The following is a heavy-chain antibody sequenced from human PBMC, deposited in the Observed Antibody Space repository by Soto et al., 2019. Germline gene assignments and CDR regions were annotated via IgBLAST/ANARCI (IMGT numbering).Heavy chain of an antibody. D-gene: IGHD2-15*01. CDR1: GGSFSGYH. Sequence: SETLSLTCAVYGGSFSGYHWSWIRQPPGKGLEWIGEINHSGSTNYNPSLKSRVTISVDTSKNQFSLKLSSVTAADTAVYYCATRYVVAATLRKYYFDYWGQGILVTVSS. J-gene: IGHJ4*02. V-gene: IGHV4-34*01. CDR3: ATRYVVAATLRKYYFDY. CDR2: INHSGST.